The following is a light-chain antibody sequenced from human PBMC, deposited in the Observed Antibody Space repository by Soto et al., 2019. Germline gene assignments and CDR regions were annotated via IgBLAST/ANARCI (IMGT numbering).Light chain of an antibody. V-gene: IGKV3-15*01. CDR2: GAS. CDR3: QQCYIYWT. CDR1: QSVSNN. J-gene: IGKJ1*01. Sequence: EIVTTQSPATLSVSPGERATLSCRASQSVSNNLAWYQQKPGQAPRLLMYGASTRATGIPDRLSGSGSGTDFTLTISRLEPEDFATYYCQQCYIYWTFGQGTKVDIK.